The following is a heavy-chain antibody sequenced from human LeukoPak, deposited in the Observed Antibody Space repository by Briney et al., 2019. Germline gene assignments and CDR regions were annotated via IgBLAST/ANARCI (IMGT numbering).Heavy chain of an antibody. J-gene: IGHJ4*02. V-gene: IGHV3-30*02. D-gene: IGHD2-2*01. Sequence: PGGSLRLSCAASGFTFSSYGIHWVRQAPGKGLEWVAFIRSDGTIKYYADSVKGRFTLSRDNSKNTVYLQMNSLRTEDTALYYCVKDDGRSTSCYLDHWGQGMLVTVSS. CDR2: IRSDGTIK. CDR1: GFTFSSYG. CDR3: VKDDGRSTSCYLDH.